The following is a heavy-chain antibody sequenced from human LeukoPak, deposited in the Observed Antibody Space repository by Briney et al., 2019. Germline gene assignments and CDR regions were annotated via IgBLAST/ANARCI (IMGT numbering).Heavy chain of an antibody. J-gene: IGHJ6*02. CDR2: INPNSGGT. CDR3: ARDPVYYYYGMDV. V-gene: IGHV1-2*06. CDR1: GYTFTGYY. Sequence: ASVNVSCKASGYTFTGYYMHWVRQAPGQGLEWMGRINPNSGGTNYAQKFQGRVTMTRDTSISTAYMELSRLRSDDTAVYYCARDPVYYYYGMDVWGQGTTVTVSS.